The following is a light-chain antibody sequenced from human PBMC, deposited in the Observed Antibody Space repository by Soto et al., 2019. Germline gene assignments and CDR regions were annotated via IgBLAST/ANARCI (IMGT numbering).Light chain of an antibody. Sequence: ESVLTQSPGTLSLSPGERATLSCRAGQSIPTNYLAWYQQRFGQAPRLLIYDASSRATGIPDRFSGSGSGTDFTLTISRLEPEDFAVYYCQRYGSSITFGQGTRLEIK. CDR2: DAS. J-gene: IGKJ5*01. CDR3: QRYGSSIT. V-gene: IGKV3-20*01. CDR1: QSIPTNY.